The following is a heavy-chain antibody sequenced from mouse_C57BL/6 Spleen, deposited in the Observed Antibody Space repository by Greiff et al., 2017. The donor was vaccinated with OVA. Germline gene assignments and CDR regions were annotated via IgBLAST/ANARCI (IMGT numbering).Heavy chain of an antibody. CDR1: GFTFTDYY. V-gene: IGHV7-3*01. J-gene: IGHJ2*01. CDR3: ARYEGALDY. Sequence: EVQRVESGGGLVQPGGSLSLSCAASGFTFTDYYMSWVRQPPGKALEWLGFIRNKANGYTTEYSASVKGRFTISRDNSQSILYLQMNALRAEDSATYYCARYEGALDYWGQGTTLTVSS. CDR2: IRNKANGYTT.